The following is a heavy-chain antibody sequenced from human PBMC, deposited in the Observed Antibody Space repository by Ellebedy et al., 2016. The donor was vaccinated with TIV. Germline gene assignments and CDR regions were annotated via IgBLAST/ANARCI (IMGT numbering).Heavy chain of an antibody. D-gene: IGHD3-10*01. V-gene: IGHV4-34*01. CDR3: ARFARNRLYGSGSYYTGRYFDY. CDR2: INHSGST. J-gene: IGHJ4*02. CDR1: GGSFSGYY. Sequence: MPSETLSLTCAVYGGSFSGYYWSWIRQPPGKGLEWIGEINHSGSTNYNPSLKSRVTISVDTSKNQFSLKLSSVTAADTAVYYCARFARNRLYGSGSYYTGRYFDYWGQGTLVTVSS.